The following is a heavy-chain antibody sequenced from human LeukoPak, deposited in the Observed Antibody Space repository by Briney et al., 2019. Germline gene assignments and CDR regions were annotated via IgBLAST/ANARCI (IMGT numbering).Heavy chain of an antibody. CDR1: GFTFSRYG. Sequence: GGSLRLSCEASGFTFSRYGLTWVRQAPGQGLEWVSGISGSGGSTHYADSVKGRFTISRDNSRNTLYLQMNSLRAEDTAVYYCARDFRTQLDGYSPPYHFDYWGQGILVTVSS. CDR3: ARDFRTQLDGYSPPYHFDY. V-gene: IGHV3-23*01. CDR2: ISGSGGST. J-gene: IGHJ4*02. D-gene: IGHD5-24*01.